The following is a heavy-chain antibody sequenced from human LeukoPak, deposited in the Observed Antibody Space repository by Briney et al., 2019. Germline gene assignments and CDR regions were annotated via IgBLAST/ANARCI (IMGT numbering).Heavy chain of an antibody. D-gene: IGHD3-22*01. Sequence: GGSLRLSCAASGFTFSNAWMSWVRQAPGKGLEWVGRIKSKTDGGTTDYAAPVKGRFTISRDDPKNTLYLQMNSLKTEDTAVYYCTTEHTYYYDSSGDHYSYWGQGTLVTVSS. J-gene: IGHJ4*02. V-gene: IGHV3-15*01. CDR2: IKSKTDGGTT. CDR1: GFTFSNAW. CDR3: TTEHTYYYDSSGDHYSY.